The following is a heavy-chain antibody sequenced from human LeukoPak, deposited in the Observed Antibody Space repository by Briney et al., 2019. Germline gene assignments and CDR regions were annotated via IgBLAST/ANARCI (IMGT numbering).Heavy chain of an antibody. CDR1: GGSISSYY. CDR2: IYYSGST. V-gene: IGHV4-59*12. CDR3: ARVKSETEYYYDSSGYYRAEYFQH. D-gene: IGHD3-22*01. J-gene: IGHJ1*01. Sequence: KPSETLSLTCTVSGGSISSYYWSWIRQPPGKGLEWIGSIYYSGSTYYNPSLKSRVTISVDTSKNQFSLKLSSVTAADTAVYYCARVKSETEYYYDSSGYYRAEYFQHWGQGTLVTVSS.